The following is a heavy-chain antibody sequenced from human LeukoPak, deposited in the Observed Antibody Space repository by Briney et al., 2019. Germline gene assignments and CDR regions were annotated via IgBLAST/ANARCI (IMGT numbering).Heavy chain of an antibody. Sequence: PSETLSLTCAVYGGSSSGYYWSWIRQPPGKGLEWIGEINHSGSTNYNPSLKSRVTISVDTSKNQFSLKLRSVTAADTAVYYCARVYSSSWYPKDDYWGQGTLVTVSS. V-gene: IGHV4-34*01. CDR2: INHSGST. D-gene: IGHD6-13*01. CDR1: GGSSSGYY. J-gene: IGHJ4*02. CDR3: ARVYSSSWYPKDDY.